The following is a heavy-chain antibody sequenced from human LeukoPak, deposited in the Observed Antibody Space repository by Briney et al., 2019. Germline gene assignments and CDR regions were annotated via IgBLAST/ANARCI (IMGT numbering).Heavy chain of an antibody. CDR1: GYSFTTFH. J-gene: IGHJ3*02. CDR3: ARRGLVAGIYDLVYGFDI. CDR2: GNPDTGNT. V-gene: IGHV1-8*03. Sequence: ASVTVSCKAAGYSFTTFHINWVRQAPGQGPEWMGWGNPDTGNTGFAQKFQGRVTITQNSSVTTVYMELSSLTSGDTAVYYCARRGLVAGIYDLVYGFDIWGQGTMVTVSS. D-gene: IGHD3/OR15-3a*01.